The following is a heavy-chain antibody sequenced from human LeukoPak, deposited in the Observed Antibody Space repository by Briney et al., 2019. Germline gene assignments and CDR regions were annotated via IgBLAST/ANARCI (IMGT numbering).Heavy chain of an antibody. J-gene: IGHJ5*02. CDR1: GFTFSSYS. V-gene: IGHV3-21*01. CDR3: ARAGYDFWLNWFDP. Sequence: GGSLRLSCAASGFTFSSYSMNWVRQAPGKGLEWVSSISSSSSYIYYADSVKGRFTISRDNAKSSLYLQMNSLRAEDTAVYYCARAGYDFWLNWFDPWGQGTLVTVSS. CDR2: ISSSSSYI. D-gene: IGHD3-3*01.